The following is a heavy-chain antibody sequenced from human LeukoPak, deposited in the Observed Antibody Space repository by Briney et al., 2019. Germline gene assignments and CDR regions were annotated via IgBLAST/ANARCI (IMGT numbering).Heavy chain of an antibody. D-gene: IGHD2-15*01. V-gene: IGHV1-69*06. CDR3: ARGGAGEGYDY. CDR1: GGTFSSYA. J-gene: IGHJ4*02. Sequence: ASVKVSCKASGGTFSSYAISWVRQVPGQGLEWMGGIIPIFGTANYAQKFQGRVTITADKSTSTAYMELSSLRSEDTAVYYCARGGAGEGYDYWGQGTLVTVSS. CDR2: IIPIFGTA.